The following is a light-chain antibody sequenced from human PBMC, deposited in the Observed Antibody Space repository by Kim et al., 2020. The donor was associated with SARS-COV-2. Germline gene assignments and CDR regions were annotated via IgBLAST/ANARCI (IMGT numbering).Light chain of an antibody. CDR1: NSGTKN. CDR2: RDS. Sequence: VALEQKAKITGGGNNSGTKNVNWFQQKPGQAPGLVIYRDSNRPAGIPERFSGSNSGNTATLTISRAQPGDEADNYCQVWDSSTGVFGVGTQLTVL. J-gene: IGLJ3*02. V-gene: IGLV3-9*01. CDR3: QVWDSSTGV.